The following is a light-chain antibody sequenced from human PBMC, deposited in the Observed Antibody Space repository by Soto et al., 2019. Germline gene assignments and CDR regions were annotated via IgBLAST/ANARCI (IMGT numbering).Light chain of an antibody. CDR3: QAWDSSSVI. J-gene: IGLJ2*01. CDR1: RLGSKY. V-gene: IGLV3-1*01. CDR2: QDN. Sequence: SYELTQPPSVSVSPGQTASLTCSGDRLGSKYASWYQQKAGQSLVLVIYQDNKRPSGIPERISGSNSGNTATLTISGTQALDEADYYCQAWDSSSVIFGGGTKVTVL.